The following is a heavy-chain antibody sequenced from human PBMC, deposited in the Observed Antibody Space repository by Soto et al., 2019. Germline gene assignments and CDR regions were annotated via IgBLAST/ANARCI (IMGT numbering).Heavy chain of an antibody. Sequence: SETLSLTCTVSGGSISGGGYYWSWIRQHPGKGLEWIGYIYHSGSTYYNPSLRNRVTISVDLSKNQFSLKLKSVTAADTAVYYCARFEDSAYYELFDSWGQGTLVTVSS. CDR3: ARFEDSAYYELFDS. D-gene: IGHD3-22*01. CDR1: GGSISGGGYY. CDR2: IYHSGST. J-gene: IGHJ4*02. V-gene: IGHV4-31*03.